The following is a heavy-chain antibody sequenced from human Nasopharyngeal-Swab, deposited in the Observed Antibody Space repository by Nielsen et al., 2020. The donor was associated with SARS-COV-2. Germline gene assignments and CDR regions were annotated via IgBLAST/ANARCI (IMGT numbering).Heavy chain of an antibody. CDR2: IIPIFGTA. V-gene: IGHV1-69*01. J-gene: IGHJ6*02. D-gene: IGHD4-17*01. Sequence: WVRQAPGQGLEWMGGIIPIFGTANYAQKFQGRVTITADESTSTAYMELSSLRAEDTAVYYCAKGGPDYGDYLLRHYYYYGMDVWGQGTTVTVSS. CDR3: AKGGPDYGDYLLRHYYYYGMDV.